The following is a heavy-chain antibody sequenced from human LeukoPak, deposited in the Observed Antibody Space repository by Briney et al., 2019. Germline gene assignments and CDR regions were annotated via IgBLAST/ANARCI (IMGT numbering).Heavy chain of an antibody. CDR1: GFTLSGSA. D-gene: IGHD3-22*01. J-gene: IGHJ4*02. CDR3: TRLGDYYDSGDY. Sequence: PGGSLKLSCAASGFTLSGSAMHWVRQASGKGLEWVGRIRTKENNYATAYAASVKGRFTISRDDSKNTAYLQMNSLETEDTAVYYCTRLGDYYDSGDYWGQGTLVTVSS. V-gene: IGHV3-73*01. CDR2: IRTKENNYAT.